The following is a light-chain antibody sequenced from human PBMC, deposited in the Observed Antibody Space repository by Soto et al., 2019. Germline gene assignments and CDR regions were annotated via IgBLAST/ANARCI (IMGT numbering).Light chain of an antibody. CDR3: MQSTQFPPT. CDR2: EVS. J-gene: IGKJ5*01. CDR1: QSLLHITGETF. Sequence: DVVMTETPLSLSVAPGQPASISCKSSQSLLHITGETFLFWYLQKPGQSPQLLIYEVSTRVSGVPDRFSGSGSGTDFTLEISRVETDDVGIYYCMQSTQFPPTFGQGTRLEI. V-gene: IGKV2D-29*02.